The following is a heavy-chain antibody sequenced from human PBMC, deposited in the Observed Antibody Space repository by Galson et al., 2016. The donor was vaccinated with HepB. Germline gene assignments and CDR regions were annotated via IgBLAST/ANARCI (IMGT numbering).Heavy chain of an antibody. CDR3: ARGLMLYGAGGYYFEY. D-gene: IGHD2-8*01. CDR1: GYTFINYD. CDR2: MNPNGGNT. V-gene: IGHV1-8*01. Sequence: SVKVSCKASGYTFINYDISWVRQATGQGLEWMGWMNPNGGNTAYAKKFQGRVTMTRSTATTTAYMELTNLRSEDTAVYYCARGLMLYGAGGYYFEYWGQGTPVTVSS. J-gene: IGHJ4*02.